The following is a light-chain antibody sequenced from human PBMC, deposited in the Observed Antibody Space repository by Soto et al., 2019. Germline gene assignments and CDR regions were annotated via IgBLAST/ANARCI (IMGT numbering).Light chain of an antibody. CDR1: SSNIGAGYD. J-gene: IGLJ2*01. Sequence: QSVLTQPPSVSGAPGQRVTISCTGSSSNIGAGYDVHWYQQLPGTAPKLLIYGNSNRPSGVPDRFSGSKSGTSASLAITGLQAEDEADYSCQSYDSSLSGSVFGGGTQLTGL. CDR2: GNS. CDR3: QSYDSSLSGSV. V-gene: IGLV1-40*01.